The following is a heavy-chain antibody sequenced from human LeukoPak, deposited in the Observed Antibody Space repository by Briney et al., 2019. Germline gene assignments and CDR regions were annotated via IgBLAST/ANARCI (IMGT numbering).Heavy chain of an antibody. CDR3: ARGGRVVPAAVGRRASGAEDY. CDR1: GYTPTGYY. CDR2: INPNSGGT. D-gene: IGHD2-2*01. Sequence: GASVKVSCKASGYTPTGYYMHWVRQAPGQGLEWMGWINPNSGGTNYAQKFQGRVTMTRDTSISTAYMELSRLRSDDTAVYYCARGGRVVPAAVGRRASGAEDYWGQGTLVTVSS. V-gene: IGHV1-2*02. J-gene: IGHJ4*02.